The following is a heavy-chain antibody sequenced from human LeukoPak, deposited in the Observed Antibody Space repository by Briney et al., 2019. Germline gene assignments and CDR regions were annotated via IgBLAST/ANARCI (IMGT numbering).Heavy chain of an antibody. V-gene: IGHV3-53*04. CDR2: IYSGGST. CDR1: GFTVTTNY. Sequence: GSLRLSCAASGFTVTTNYMSWVRQAPGKGLEWVSVIYSGGSTYYADSVKGRFTISRHNSKNTLYLQIDSLRDEDTAVYYCARGDFWSGYYTGLYWGQGTLVTVSS. CDR3: ARGDFWSGYYTGLY. D-gene: IGHD3-3*01. J-gene: IGHJ4*02.